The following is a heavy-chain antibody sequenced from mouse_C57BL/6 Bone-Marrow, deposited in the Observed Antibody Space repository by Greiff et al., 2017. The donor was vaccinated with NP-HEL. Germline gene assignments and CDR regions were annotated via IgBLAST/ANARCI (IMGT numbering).Heavy chain of an antibody. D-gene: IGHD2-12*01. CDR1: GYTFTSYT. J-gene: IGHJ3*01. CDR2: INPTSGYT. Sequence: QVQLQQSGAELVRPGASVKMSCKASGYTFTSYTMHWVKQRPGQGLEWIGYINPTSGYTNYNQKFKGKATLTVDKSSSTAYMELSSLTSEDSACYYCATIYSYYEDDFAYWGQGTPVTVSA. CDR3: ATIYSYYEDDFAY. V-gene: IGHV1-4*01.